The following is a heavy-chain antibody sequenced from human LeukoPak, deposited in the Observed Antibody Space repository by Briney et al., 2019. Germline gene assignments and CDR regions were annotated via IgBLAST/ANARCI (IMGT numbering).Heavy chain of an antibody. CDR2: ISYDGSNK. J-gene: IGHJ4*02. Sequence: GRSLRLSCAASGFTFSSYAMHWVRQAPGKGLEWVAVISYDGSNKYYADSVKGRFTISRDNSKNTLYPQMNSLRAEDTAVYYCARDGFLYSSGWYGYFDYWGQGTLVTVSS. V-gene: IGHV3-30-3*01. CDR1: GFTFSSYA. D-gene: IGHD6-19*01. CDR3: ARDGFLYSSGWYGYFDY.